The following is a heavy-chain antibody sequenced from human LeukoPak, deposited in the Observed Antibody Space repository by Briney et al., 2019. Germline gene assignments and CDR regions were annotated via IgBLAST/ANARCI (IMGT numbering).Heavy chain of an antibody. CDR1: GFTFSDYY. CDR2: ISSSGSTI. V-gene: IGHV3-11*01. CDR3: ARDRNPHYYGSGSYPTYYYYYYGMDV. J-gene: IGHJ6*02. Sequence: NAGGSLRLSCAASGFTFSDYYMSWIRQAPGKGLEWVSYISSSGSTIYYADSVKGRFTISRDNAKNSLYLQMNSLRDEDTAVYYCARDRNPHYYGSGSYPTYYYYYYGMDVWGQGTTVTVSS. D-gene: IGHD3-10*01.